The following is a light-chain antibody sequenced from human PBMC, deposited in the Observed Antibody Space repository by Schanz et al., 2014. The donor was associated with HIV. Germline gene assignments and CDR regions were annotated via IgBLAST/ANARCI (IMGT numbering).Light chain of an antibody. Sequence: QSVLTQPPSVSAAPGQRVTISCSGSFSNIGSNSVSWYQHLPGTAPRLIIYDTDKRPSGIPDRFSGSKSDTSVTLGITGLQTGDEADYYCGTWDSSLSEGVFGGGTKLTVL. V-gene: IGLV1-51*01. CDR3: GTWDSSLSEGV. J-gene: IGLJ3*02. CDR1: FSNIGSNS. CDR2: DTD.